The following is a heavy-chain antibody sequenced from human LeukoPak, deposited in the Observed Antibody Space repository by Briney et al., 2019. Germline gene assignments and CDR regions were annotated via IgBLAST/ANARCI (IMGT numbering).Heavy chain of an antibody. V-gene: IGHV3-23*01. CDR2: ISGSGGST. J-gene: IGHJ4*02. D-gene: IGHD3-3*01. CDR1: GGSFSGYY. CDR3: AKVRFDFWSGYWDY. Sequence: ETLSLTCAVYGGSFSGYYWSWVRQAPGKGLEWVSAISGSGGSTYYADSVKGRFTISRDNSKNTLYLQMNSLRAEDTAVYYCAKVRFDFWSGYWDYWGQGTLVTVSS.